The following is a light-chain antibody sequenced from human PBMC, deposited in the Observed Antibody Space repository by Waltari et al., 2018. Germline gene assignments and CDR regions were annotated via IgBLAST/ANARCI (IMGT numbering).Light chain of an antibody. CDR1: RNDVGNSKH. CDR2: EVT. CDR3: LSYTSSITFV. V-gene: IGLV2-23*02. Sequence: QPALTQPASVSGSPGQSITISCTGTRNDVGNSKHVCWYQQHPGKAPKLIISEVTERPSGVSDRFSGSKSGNTASLTISGLQAEDEADYYCLSYTSSITFVFGGGTKLSVL. J-gene: IGLJ2*01.